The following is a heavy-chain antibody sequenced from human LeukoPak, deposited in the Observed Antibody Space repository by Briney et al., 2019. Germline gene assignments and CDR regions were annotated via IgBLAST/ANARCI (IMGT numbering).Heavy chain of an antibody. CDR3: ARARRAVAAYSDY. V-gene: IGHV4-59*01. D-gene: IGHD6-19*01. J-gene: IGHJ4*02. CDR1: GGSISSYY. CDR2: IYYSGST. Sequence: PSETLSLTCTVSGGSISSYYWSWIRQPPGKGLEWIGYIYYSGSTNYNPSLKGRVTISVDTSKNQFSLKLSSVTAADTAVYYCARARRAVAAYSDYWGQGTLVTVSS.